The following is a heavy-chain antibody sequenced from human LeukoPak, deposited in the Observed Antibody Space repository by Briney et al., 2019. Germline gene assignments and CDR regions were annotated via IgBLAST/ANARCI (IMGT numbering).Heavy chain of an antibody. Sequence: GASVKVSCKASGYTFTSYGISWVRQAPGQGLEWMGWISAYNGNTNYAQKLQGRVTMTTDTSTSTAYMELRSLRSDDTAVYYCARVPNGYYGSGSPFHDYYYYGMDVWGQGTTVTVSS. CDR3: ARVPNGYYGSGSPFHDYYYYGMDV. J-gene: IGHJ6*02. CDR2: ISAYNGNT. V-gene: IGHV1-18*01. D-gene: IGHD3-10*01. CDR1: GYTFTSYG.